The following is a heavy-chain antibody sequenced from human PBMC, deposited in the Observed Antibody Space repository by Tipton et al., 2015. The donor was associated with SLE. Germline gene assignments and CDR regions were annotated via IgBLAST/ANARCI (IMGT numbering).Heavy chain of an antibody. V-gene: IGHV3-30*03. D-gene: IGHD1-26*01. Sequence: SLRLSCAASGFMFSRYTMQWVRQAPGKGLEWVAVISPDGRSSQYGDSVRGRFALSRDNSKNTLYLQMDSLRVDDTAIYYCVRVGGDWGQGTLVTVSS. J-gene: IGHJ4*02. CDR1: GFMFSRYT. CDR3: VRVGGD. CDR2: ISPDGRSS.